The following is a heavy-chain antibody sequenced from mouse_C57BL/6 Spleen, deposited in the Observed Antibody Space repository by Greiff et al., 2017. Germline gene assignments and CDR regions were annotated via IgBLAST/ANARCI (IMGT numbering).Heavy chain of an antibody. J-gene: IGHJ4*01. CDR1: GYAFSSSW. V-gene: IGHV1-82*01. Sequence: QVQLQQSGPELVKPGASVKISCKASGYAFSSSWMNWVKQRPGKGLEWIGRIYPGDGDTNYNGKFKGKATLTADKSSSTAYMQLSSLTSEDSEVYFCARYLTDYYAMDYWGQGTSVTVSS. CDR3: ARYLTDYYAMDY. D-gene: IGHD5-1*01. CDR2: IYPGDGDT.